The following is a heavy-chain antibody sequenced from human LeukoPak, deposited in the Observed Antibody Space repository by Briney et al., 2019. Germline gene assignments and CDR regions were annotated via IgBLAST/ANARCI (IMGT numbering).Heavy chain of an antibody. CDR3: ARDRTTVTTFDY. J-gene: IGHJ4*02. V-gene: IGHV3-21*01. Sequence: GGSLRLSCAASGFTFSSYGMHWVRQAPGKGLEWVSSISSSSSYIYYADSVKGRFTISRDNAKNSLYLQMNTLRAEDTAVYYCARDRTTVTTFDYWGQGTLVTVSS. CDR2: ISSSSSYI. D-gene: IGHD4-17*01. CDR1: GFTFSSYG.